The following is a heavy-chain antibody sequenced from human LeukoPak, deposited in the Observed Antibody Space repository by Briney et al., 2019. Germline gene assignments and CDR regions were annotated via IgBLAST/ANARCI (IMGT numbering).Heavy chain of an antibody. J-gene: IGHJ1*01. CDR2: INHSGST. V-gene: IGHV4-34*01. CDR3: GIQLPNAGDFQH. D-gene: IGHD2-2*01. Sequence: PSETLSLTCAVYGGSFSGYYWSWIRQPPGKGLEWIGEINHSGSTNYNPSLKSRVTISVDTSKNQFSLKLSSVTAADTAVYYCGIQLPNAGDFQHWGQGTLVTVSS. CDR1: GGSFSGYY.